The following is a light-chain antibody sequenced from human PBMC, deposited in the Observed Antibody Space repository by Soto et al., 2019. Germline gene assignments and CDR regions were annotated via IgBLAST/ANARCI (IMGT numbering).Light chain of an antibody. J-gene: IGLJ1*01. CDR1: SSDVGGYDY. CDR2: EVT. Sequence: QSVLTQPPSASGSPGQSVTIPCTGTSSDVGGYDYFSWYQQRPGKAPKLLIHEVTKRPSGVPDRFSGSKSGNTASLTVSGLQAEDEADYYCSSYAGRTLYVFGTGTKATVL. V-gene: IGLV2-8*01. CDR3: SSYAGRTLYV.